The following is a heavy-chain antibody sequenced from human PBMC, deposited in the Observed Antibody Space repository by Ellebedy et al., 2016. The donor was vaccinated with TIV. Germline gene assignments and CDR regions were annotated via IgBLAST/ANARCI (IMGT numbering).Heavy chain of an antibody. CDR3: VKEYGPPSLFNY. V-gene: IGHV3-64D*06. CDR1: GFTFSRHG. J-gene: IGHJ4*02. D-gene: IGHD3-10*01. Sequence: GESLKISCSSSGFTFSRHGMHWVRQAPGKGLEHLSTISTNGGSTFYVDSVKGRFTISRDNSKSTLYLQMSSLRPEDTAVYYCVKEYGPPSLFNYWGQGTLVTVSS. CDR2: ISTNGGST.